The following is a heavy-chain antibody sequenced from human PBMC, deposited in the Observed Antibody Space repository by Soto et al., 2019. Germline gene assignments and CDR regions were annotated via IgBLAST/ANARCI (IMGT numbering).Heavy chain of an antibody. Sequence: ASVKVSCKASGYTFTSYDINWVRQATGQGLEWMGWMNPNSGNTGYAQKFQGRVTMTRNTSISTAYMELSSLRSEDTAVYYCARGRATVLRYFDWFYFDYWGQGTLVTSP. D-gene: IGHD3-9*01. V-gene: IGHV1-8*01. J-gene: IGHJ4*02. CDR3: ARGRATVLRYFDWFYFDY. CDR2: MNPNSGNT. CDR1: GYTFTSYD.